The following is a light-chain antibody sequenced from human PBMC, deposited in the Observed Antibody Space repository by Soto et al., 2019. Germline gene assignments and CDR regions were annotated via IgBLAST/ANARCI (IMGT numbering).Light chain of an antibody. J-gene: IGKJ2*01. V-gene: IGKV3-15*01. Sequence: EIVMTQSPATLSLSPGERAALSCRASQSINSELAWYQQKPGQPPRLLLYGASTRATGVPARFTGSESGSEFTLTISGLQSEDFAVYYCQQGHNLPLTFGQGTRLEI. CDR3: QQGHNLPLT. CDR2: GAS. CDR1: QSINSE.